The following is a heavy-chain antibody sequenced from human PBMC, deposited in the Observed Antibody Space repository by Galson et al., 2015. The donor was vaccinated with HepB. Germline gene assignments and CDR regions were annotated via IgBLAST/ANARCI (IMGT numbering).Heavy chain of an antibody. J-gene: IGHJ6*02. CDR3: ASDFWSGYAKLYYYYGMDV. D-gene: IGHD3-3*01. CDR1: GFTFSSYA. V-gene: IGHV3-30-3*01. Sequence: LRLSCAASGFTFSSYAMHWVRQAPGKGLEWVAVISYDGSNKYYADSVKGRFTISRDNSKNTLYLQMNSLRAEDTAVYYCASDFWSGYAKLYYYYGMDVWGQGTTVTVSS. CDR2: ISYDGSNK.